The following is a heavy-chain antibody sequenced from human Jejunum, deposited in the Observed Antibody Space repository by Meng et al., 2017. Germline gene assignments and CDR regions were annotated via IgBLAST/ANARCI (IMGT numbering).Heavy chain of an antibody. CDR1: GFTFRSYA. J-gene: IGHJ3*02. V-gene: IGHV3-23*01. CDR3: AKDRVIRGIMGAFDM. CDR2: ISGSDETT. Sequence: GGSLRLSCAASGFTFRSYAMSWVRQAPGKGLEWVSTISGSDETTYYSDSAKGRFTISRDSSENKVSLQMNSLRADDTAVYYCAKDRVIRGIMGAFDMWGLGTMVTVSS. D-gene: IGHD3-10*01.